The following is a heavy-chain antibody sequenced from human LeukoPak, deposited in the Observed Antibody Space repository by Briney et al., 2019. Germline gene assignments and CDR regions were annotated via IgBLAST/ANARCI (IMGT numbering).Heavy chain of an antibody. V-gene: IGHV5-51*01. Sequence: GESLKISCKGSGYSFTSYWIGWVRQMPGKGLEWMGIIYPGGSDTRYSPSFQGQVTISADKSISTAYLQWSSLKASDTAMYYCARRGGNYYDSREVDYWGQGTLVTVSS. CDR1: GYSFTSYW. J-gene: IGHJ4*02. CDR2: IYPGGSDT. CDR3: ARRGGNYYDSREVDY. D-gene: IGHD3-22*01.